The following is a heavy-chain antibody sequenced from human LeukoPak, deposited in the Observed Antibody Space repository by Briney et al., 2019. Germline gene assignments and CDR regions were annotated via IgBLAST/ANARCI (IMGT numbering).Heavy chain of an antibody. D-gene: IGHD2/OR15-2a*01. J-gene: IGHJ4*02. Sequence: PGGSLKLSGEAFGFIFSNAGWNWFGQPPGKGREWVATIKEDGSGKDYVDSVKGRFTISRDNAKNSLYLQMNSLRAEDTAVYYCARGTSLPGVDYWGQGTLVTVSS. V-gene: IGHV3-7*01. CDR2: IKEDGSGK. CDR3: ARGTSLPGVDY. CDR1: GFIFSNAG.